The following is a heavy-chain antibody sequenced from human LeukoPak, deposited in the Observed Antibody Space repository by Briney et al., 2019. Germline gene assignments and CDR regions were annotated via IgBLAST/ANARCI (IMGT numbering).Heavy chain of an antibody. D-gene: IGHD3-3*01. CDR1: GYTFTSYD. V-gene: IGHV1-2*02. CDR3: ARDLSDFWSGYSFPCDY. Sequence: ASVKVSCKASGYTFTSYDINWVRQATGQGLEWMGWINPNSGGTNYAQKFQGRVTMTRDTSISTAYMELSRLRSDDTAVYYCARDLSDFWSGYSFPCDYWGQGTLVTVSS. J-gene: IGHJ4*02. CDR2: INPNSGGT.